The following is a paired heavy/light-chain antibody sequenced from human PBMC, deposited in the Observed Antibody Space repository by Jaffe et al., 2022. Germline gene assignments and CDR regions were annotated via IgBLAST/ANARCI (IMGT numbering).Heavy chain of an antibody. Sequence: QVQLVQSGTEVKKPGASVKVSCKASGYTFTSYSMHWVRQAPGQRLEWMGWINTANGNTKYSQKFQGRVTITMDTSASTAYMEMSSLRSDDTAVYYCAKDVQYQLDYWGRGTLVTVSS. CDR1: GYTFTSYS. CDR2: INTANGNT. J-gene: IGHJ4*02. V-gene: IGHV1-3*04. D-gene: IGHD2-2*01. CDR3: AKDVQYQLDY.
Light chain of an antibody. Sequence: DIQMTQSPSSLSASVGDRVTITCQASQDISNYLNWYQQKPGKAPKLLIYDASTLETGVPSRFSGSGSGTDFTFTISSLQPEDIATYYCQQCDNFPLTFGGGTKVEIK. V-gene: IGKV1-33*01. J-gene: IGKJ4*01. CDR3: QQCDNFPLT. CDR2: DAS. CDR1: QDISNY.